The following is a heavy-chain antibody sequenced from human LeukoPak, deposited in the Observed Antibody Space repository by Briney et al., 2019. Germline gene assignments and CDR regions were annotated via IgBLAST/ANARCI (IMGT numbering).Heavy chain of an antibody. D-gene: IGHD3-3*01. CDR2: IYHSGST. CDR3: ARNFGNYDFWSGYSNWFDP. Sequence: TSETLSLTCTVSGYSISSGYYWGWIRQPPGKGLEWIGSIYHSGSTYYNPSLKSRVTISVDTSKNQFSLKLSSVTAADTAVYYCARNFGNYDFWSGYSNWFDPWGQGTLVTVSS. J-gene: IGHJ5*02. CDR1: GYSISSGYY. V-gene: IGHV4-38-2*02.